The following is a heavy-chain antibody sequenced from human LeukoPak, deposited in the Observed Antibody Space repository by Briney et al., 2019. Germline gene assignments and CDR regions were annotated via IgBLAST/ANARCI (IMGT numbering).Heavy chain of an antibody. J-gene: IGHJ4*02. CDR3: ARKNYDFLSGGPKHFDY. Sequence: KAGGSLRLSCAASGFTFSSYSMNWVRQAPGKGPEWVSSISSSSSYIYYADSVKGRFTISRDNAKNSLSLQMNSLRAEDTAVYYCARKNYDFLSGGPKHFDYWGQGTLVTVSS. CDR1: GFTFSSYS. D-gene: IGHD3-3*01. CDR2: ISSSSSYI. V-gene: IGHV3-21*01.